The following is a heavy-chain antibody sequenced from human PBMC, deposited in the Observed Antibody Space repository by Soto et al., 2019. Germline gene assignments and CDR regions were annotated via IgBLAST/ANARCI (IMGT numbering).Heavy chain of an antibody. Sequence: QVPLVQSGAEVKKPGASVKVSCKASGYTFTSYGISWVRQAPGQGLEWMGWISAYNGNTNYAQKLQGRVTMTTDTSTSTAYMEPRSLRSDDTAVYYCARVTLWFGELPFNNWFDPWGQGTLVTVSS. V-gene: IGHV1-18*01. CDR3: ARVTLWFGELPFNNWFDP. D-gene: IGHD3-10*01. J-gene: IGHJ5*02. CDR1: GYTFTSYG. CDR2: ISAYNGNT.